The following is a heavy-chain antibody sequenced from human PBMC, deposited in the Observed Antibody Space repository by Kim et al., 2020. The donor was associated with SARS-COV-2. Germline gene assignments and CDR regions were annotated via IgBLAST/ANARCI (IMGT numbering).Heavy chain of an antibody. D-gene: IGHD1-26*01. CDR3: ARYRSGSYMYYFDY. CDR2: ISYDGSNK. J-gene: IGHJ4*02. Sequence: GGSLRLSCAASGFTFSSYAMHWVRQAPGKGLEWVAVISYDGSNKYYADSVKGRFTISRDNSKNTLYLQMNSLRAEDTAVYYCARYRSGSYMYYFDYWGQGTLVTVSS. CDR1: GFTFSSYA. V-gene: IGHV3-30*04.